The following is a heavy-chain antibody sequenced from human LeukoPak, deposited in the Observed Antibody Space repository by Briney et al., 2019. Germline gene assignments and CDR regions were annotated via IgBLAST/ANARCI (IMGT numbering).Heavy chain of an antibody. Sequence: ASVKVSCKASGYTFTGYYMRWVRQAPGQGLEWMGWINPNSGGTNYAQKFQGRVTMTRDTSISTAYMELSRLRSDDTAVYYCAREVIVVVVAAFDYWGQGTLVTVSS. V-gene: IGHV1-2*02. CDR1: GYTFTGYY. J-gene: IGHJ4*02. CDR2: INPNSGGT. D-gene: IGHD2-15*01. CDR3: AREVIVVVVAAFDY.